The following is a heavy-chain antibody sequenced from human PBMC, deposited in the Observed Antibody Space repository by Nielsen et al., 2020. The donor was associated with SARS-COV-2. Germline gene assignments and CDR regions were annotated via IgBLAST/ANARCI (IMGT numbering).Heavy chain of an antibody. J-gene: IGHJ4*02. V-gene: IGHV3-48*01. CDR1: GFTFSSYG. CDR3: ARDGIVGATTGLDY. D-gene: IGHD1-26*01. Sequence: GESLKISCAASGFTFSSYGMHWVRQAPGKGLEWVSYISTASSSIYYADSVKGRFTISRDNSKNTLYLQMNSLRAKDTAVYYCARDGIVGATTGLDYWGQGTLVTVSS. CDR2: ISTASSSI.